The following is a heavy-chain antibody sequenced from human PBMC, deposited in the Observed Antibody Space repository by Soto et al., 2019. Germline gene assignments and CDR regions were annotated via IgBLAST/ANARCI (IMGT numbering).Heavy chain of an antibody. CDR2: IYSGGST. CDR1: GFTVSSNY. J-gene: IGHJ6*03. Sequence: GGSLRLSCAASGFTVSSNYMSWVRQAPGKGLEWVSVIYSGGSTYYADSVKGRFTISRDNSKNTLYLQMNSLGAEDTAVYYCARVSSSPPYYYYYMGVWGKGITVTVSS. V-gene: IGHV3-66*01. D-gene: IGHD6-13*01. CDR3: ARVSSSPPYYYYYMGV.